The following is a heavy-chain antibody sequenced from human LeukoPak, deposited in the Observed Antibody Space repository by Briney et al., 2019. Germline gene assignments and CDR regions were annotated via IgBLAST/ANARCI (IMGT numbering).Heavy chain of an antibody. CDR1: GFTFSSYE. Sequence: GGSLRLSCAASGFTFSSYEMNWVRQAPGKGLEWVSYIRSSGSIIFYSDSVKGRFTISRDNAKNSLYLQMNSLRAEDTAVCYCARVNDYGGNDDAFDIWGQGTMVTVSS. V-gene: IGHV3-48*03. CDR2: IRSSGSII. D-gene: IGHD4-23*01. J-gene: IGHJ3*02. CDR3: ARVNDYGGNDDAFDI.